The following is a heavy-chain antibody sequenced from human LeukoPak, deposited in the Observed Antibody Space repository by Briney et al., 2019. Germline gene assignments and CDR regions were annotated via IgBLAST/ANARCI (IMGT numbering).Heavy chain of an antibody. CDR1: GYTFTSYY. Sequence: ASVKVSCKASGYTFTSYYMHWVRQAPGQGLEWMGIINPSGGSTSYAQKFQGRVTITADESTSTAYMELSSLRSEDTAVYYCARTQNDYGDEYYFDYWGQGTLVTVSS. J-gene: IGHJ4*02. CDR2: INPSGGST. V-gene: IGHV1-46*01. CDR3: ARTQNDYGDEYYFDY. D-gene: IGHD4-17*01.